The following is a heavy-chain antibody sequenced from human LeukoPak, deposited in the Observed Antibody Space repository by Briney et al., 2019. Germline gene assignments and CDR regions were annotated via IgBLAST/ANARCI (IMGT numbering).Heavy chain of an antibody. CDR3: ARDSDGIMGATPFDY. D-gene: IGHD1-26*01. J-gene: IGHJ4*02. CDR1: GFTVSRNY. Sequence: GGSLRLSCAASGFTVSRNYMNWVRQAPGKGLEWVSVIYAGAGTSYADSVKGRFTISRDNSKNTLYLQMNSLRAEDTAVYYCARDSDGIMGATPFDYWGRGTLVTVSS. V-gene: IGHV3-66*01. CDR2: IYAGAGT.